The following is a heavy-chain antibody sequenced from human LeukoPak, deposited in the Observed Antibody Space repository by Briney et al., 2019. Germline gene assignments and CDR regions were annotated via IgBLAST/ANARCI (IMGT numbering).Heavy chain of an antibody. CDR2: IYTSGST. J-gene: IGHJ4*02. D-gene: IGHD5-12*01. V-gene: IGHV4-4*07. CDR1: GGSISSYY. Sequence: SETLSLTCTVSGGSISSYYWSWIRQPAGKGLEWIGRIYTSGSTNYNPSLKSRVTMSVDTSKNQFSLKLSSVTAADTAVYYCARDFEFGYSGYEVFDYWGQGTLVTVSS. CDR3: ARDFEFGYSGYEVFDY.